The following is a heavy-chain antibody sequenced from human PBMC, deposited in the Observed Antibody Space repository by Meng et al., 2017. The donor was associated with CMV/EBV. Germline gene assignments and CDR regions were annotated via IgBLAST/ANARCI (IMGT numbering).Heavy chain of an antibody. CDR3: ARGIAAAVIFSEGPPIDYYYYYGMDV. V-gene: IGHV3-64*02. CDR2: ISSNGGST. CDR1: GYTFTGYY. J-gene: IGHJ6*02. D-gene: IGHD6-13*01. Sequence: SCKASGYTFTGYYMHWVRQAPGKGLEYVSAISSNGGSTYYADSVKGRFTISRDNSKNTLYLQMGSLRAEDMAVYYCARGIAAAVIFSEGPPIDYYYYYGMDVWGQGTTVTVSS.